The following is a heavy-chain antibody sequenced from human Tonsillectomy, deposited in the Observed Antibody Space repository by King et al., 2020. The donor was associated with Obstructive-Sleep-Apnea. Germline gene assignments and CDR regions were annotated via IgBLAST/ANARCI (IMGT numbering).Heavy chain of an antibody. D-gene: IGHD2-2*01. CDR1: GFTFSSHW. CDR2: MKQDGSEI. J-gene: IGHJ2*01. V-gene: IGHV3-7*03. Sequence: VQLVESGGDLVQPGGSLRLSCGASGFTFSSHWMSWVRQAPGKGLEWVANMKQDGSEINYLDSVKGRFTISRDNAKNSLYLQMNSLRAEDTAGYDCARIRGHCSTTRWYAQGYFDLWGRGTLVTVSS. CDR3: ARIRGHCSTTRWYAQGYFDL.